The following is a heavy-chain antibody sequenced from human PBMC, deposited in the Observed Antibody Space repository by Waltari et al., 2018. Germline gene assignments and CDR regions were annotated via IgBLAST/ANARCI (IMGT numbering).Heavy chain of an antibody. CDR2: IYHSGST. D-gene: IGHD3-3*01. CDR1: GYSISSGYY. J-gene: IGHJ4*02. Sequence: QVQLQESGPGLVKPSETLSLTCTVSGYSISSGYYWGWIRKPPGKGLEWIGSIYHSGSTYYNPSLKSRVTISVDTSKNQFSLKLSSVTAADTAVYYCARVALRFLEWLFDYWGQGTLVTVSS. V-gene: IGHV4-38-2*02. CDR3: ARVALRFLEWLFDY.